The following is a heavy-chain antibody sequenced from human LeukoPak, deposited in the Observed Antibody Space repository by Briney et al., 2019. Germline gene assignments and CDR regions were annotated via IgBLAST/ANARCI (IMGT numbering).Heavy chain of an antibody. CDR3: ARDVAYCSGGSCYPSCVDY. J-gene: IGHJ4*02. CDR2: IHPKSGGT. V-gene: IGHV1-2*02. D-gene: IGHD2-15*01. Sequence: ASVKVSCKASGYTFTSYDINWVRQATGQGLEWMGWIHPKSGGTNYAQKFQGRVTVTSDSSISTAYLELSRLRSDDRAMYYCARDVAYCSGGSCYPSCVDYWGQGTLVTVSS. CDR1: GYTFTSYD.